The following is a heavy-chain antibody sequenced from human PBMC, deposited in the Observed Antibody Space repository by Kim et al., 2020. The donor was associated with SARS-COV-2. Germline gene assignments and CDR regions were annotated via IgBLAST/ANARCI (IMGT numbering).Heavy chain of an antibody. V-gene: IGHV4-31*02. J-gene: IGHJ4*02. Sequence: YNPSLKSRVTISVDTSKNQFSLKLSSVTAADTAVYYCARGLSSRAPYFDYWGQGTLVTVSS. D-gene: IGHD6-13*01. CDR3: ARGLSSRAPYFDY.